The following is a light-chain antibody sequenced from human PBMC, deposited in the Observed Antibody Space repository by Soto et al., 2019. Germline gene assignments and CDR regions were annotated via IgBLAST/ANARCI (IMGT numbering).Light chain of an antibody. J-gene: IGLJ2*01. CDR3: SSYTSSSSVV. Sequence: QSALTQPASVSGSPGQSITISCTGTSSDVGGYNYVSWYQQHPGKAPKLMIYEVSNRPSGVSNRFSGSKSGNTASLTISGLQAEDEADYYGSSYTSSSSVVFGGGTKVTGL. CDR2: EVS. V-gene: IGLV2-14*01. CDR1: SSDVGGYNY.